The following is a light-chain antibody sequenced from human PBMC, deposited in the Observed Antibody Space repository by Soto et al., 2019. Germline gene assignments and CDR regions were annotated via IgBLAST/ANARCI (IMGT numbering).Light chain of an antibody. J-gene: IGKJ5*01. Sequence: IQMTPSPSSLSASVGDRVTITCRASQSISSYLNWYQQKPGKAPKLLIYAASSLQGGVPSRFSGSGSATDFPLTISSLQPEDFATYYCQQSYSTSITFGQGTRLEIK. CDR3: QQSYSTSIT. V-gene: IGKV1-39*01. CDR2: AAS. CDR1: QSISSY.